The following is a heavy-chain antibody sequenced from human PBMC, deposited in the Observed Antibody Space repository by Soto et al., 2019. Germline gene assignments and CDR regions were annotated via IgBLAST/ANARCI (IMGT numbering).Heavy chain of an antibody. V-gene: IGHV3-7*01. J-gene: IGHJ6*03. Sequence: EVQLVESGGGLVQPGGSLRLSCAASGFTFSSYWMSWVRQAPGKGLEWVANIKQDGSEKYYVDSVKGRFTISRDNAKNSLYLQMNSLRAEDTAVYYCARVAGMHYYYHMDVWGKGTTVTVSS. CDR1: GFTFSSYW. CDR2: IKQDGSEK. CDR3: ARVAGMHYYYHMDV. D-gene: IGHD3-10*01.